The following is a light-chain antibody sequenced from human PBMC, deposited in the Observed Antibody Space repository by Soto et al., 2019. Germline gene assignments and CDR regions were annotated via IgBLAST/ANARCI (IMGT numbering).Light chain of an antibody. CDR2: DIS. Sequence: EIVLTQSPGTLSLSPGDTATLSCSASQSLISNYLAWYQQRPGQAPKLLIYDISSRATGIPDRFSGSGSGTDFARTITILDPENFAVYYCQQHGGSMTFGQGTRLEIE. CDR1: QSLISNY. V-gene: IGKV3-20*01. J-gene: IGKJ5*01. CDR3: QQHGGSMT.